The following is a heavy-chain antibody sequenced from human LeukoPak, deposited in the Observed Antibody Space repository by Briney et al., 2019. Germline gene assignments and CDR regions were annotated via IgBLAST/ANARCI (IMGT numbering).Heavy chain of an antibody. D-gene: IGHD6-25*01. J-gene: IGHJ4*02. CDR2: LFYGENT. Sequence: SETLSLTCTVSGGSISPISSSTYYWGWIRQAPGKGLEWIGSLFYGENTHYDPFLKSRATLSVDASNNQFSLKLTSVTAADAAVYFCARQLPTAAADTRGYFDYWGQGTVVTVSS. CDR3: ARQLPTAAADTRGYFDY. V-gene: IGHV4-39*01. CDR1: GGSISPISSSTYY.